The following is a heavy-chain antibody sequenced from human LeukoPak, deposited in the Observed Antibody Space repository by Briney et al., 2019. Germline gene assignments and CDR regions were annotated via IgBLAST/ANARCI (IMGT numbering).Heavy chain of an antibody. V-gene: IGHV4-59*01. Sequence: PSETLSLTCTVSGGSISSYYWSWIRQPPGKGLEWIGHIYYSGSTKYNPSLKSRVTISLDTSKNQFFLKLNSVTAADTAVYYCAGVEYSNYYYYHLDVSGKGSKVSVSS. J-gene: IGHJ6*03. D-gene: IGHD4-11*01. CDR1: GGSISSYY. CDR3: AGVEYSNYYYYHLDV. CDR2: IYYSGST.